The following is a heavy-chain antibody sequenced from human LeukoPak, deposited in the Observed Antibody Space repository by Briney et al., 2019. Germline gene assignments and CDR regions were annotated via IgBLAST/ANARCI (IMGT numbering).Heavy chain of an antibody. Sequence: ASVKVSCKASGYTFTSYGISWVRQAPGQGLEWMGRISTYNGNTNYAQKLQGRVTMTTDTSTSTAYMELRSLRSDDTAVYYCGRYYDSSGYYYVDYWGQGTLVTVSS. V-gene: IGHV1-18*01. D-gene: IGHD3-22*01. J-gene: IGHJ4*02. CDR3: GRYYDSSGYYYVDY. CDR2: ISTYNGNT. CDR1: GYTFTSYG.